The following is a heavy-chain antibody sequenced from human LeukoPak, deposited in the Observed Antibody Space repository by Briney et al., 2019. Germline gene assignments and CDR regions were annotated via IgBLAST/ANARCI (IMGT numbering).Heavy chain of an antibody. V-gene: IGHV1-8*01. Sequence: ASVKVSCKASGYTFTDYDINWVRQASGQGLEWMGWMNPTSGNTGYAQKFQGRVTMTRDTSTSTAYMELRSLRSDDTAVYYCARYNWNAGGAFDIWGQGTMVIVTS. CDR1: GYTFTDYD. CDR3: ARYNWNAGGAFDI. J-gene: IGHJ3*02. D-gene: IGHD1-20*01. CDR2: MNPTSGNT.